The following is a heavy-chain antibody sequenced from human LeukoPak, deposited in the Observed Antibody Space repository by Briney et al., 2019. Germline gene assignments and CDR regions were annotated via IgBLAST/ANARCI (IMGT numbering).Heavy chain of an antibody. CDR3: ARGPRGVRGVTDY. CDR1: GGSISSYY. Sequence: SETLSLTCTVSGGSISSYYWTWIRQPPGKGLEWIGYIYYSGTTYYNPSLKSRVTISVDTSKNQFSLKLSSVTAADTAVYYCARGPRGVRGVTDYWGQGTLVTVSS. D-gene: IGHD3-10*01. CDR2: IYYSGTT. J-gene: IGHJ4*02. V-gene: IGHV4-59*12.